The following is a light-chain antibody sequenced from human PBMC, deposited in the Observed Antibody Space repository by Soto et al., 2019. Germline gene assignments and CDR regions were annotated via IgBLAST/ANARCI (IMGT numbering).Light chain of an antibody. Sequence: QLVLTQSSSASASLGSSVKLTCTLSSGHSTYIIAWHQQQPGKAPRYLMRLEESGSYNKGSGVPDRFSGSSSGADRYLTISNLQFEDEADYYCETWDSNNWVFGGGTKLTVL. CDR3: ETWDSNNWV. CDR2: LEESGSY. CDR1: SGHSTYI. V-gene: IGLV4-60*02. J-gene: IGLJ3*02.